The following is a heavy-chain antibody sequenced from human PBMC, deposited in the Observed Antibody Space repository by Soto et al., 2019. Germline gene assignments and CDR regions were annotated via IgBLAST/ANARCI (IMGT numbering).Heavy chain of an antibody. CDR3: ARLTYYYDSSGYGLDAFDI. CDR2: IYPGDSDT. Sequence: GESLKISCKGSGYSFTSYWIGWVRQMPGKGLEWMGIIYPGDSDTRYSPSFQGQVTISADKSISTAYLQWSSLKASDTAMYYCARLTYYYDSSGYGLDAFDIWGQGTMVTVSS. D-gene: IGHD3-22*01. V-gene: IGHV5-51*01. J-gene: IGHJ3*02. CDR1: GYSFTSYW.